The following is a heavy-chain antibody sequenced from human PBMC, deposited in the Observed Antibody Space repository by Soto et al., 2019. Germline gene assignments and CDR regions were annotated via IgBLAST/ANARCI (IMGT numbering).Heavy chain of an antibody. CDR2: INPSGGST. CDR3: ARAGMRKLAVAFDY. D-gene: IGHD6-19*01. Sequence: CASVKVSCKASGYTFTIYYMHCVLQSPGQGLEWMGIINPSGGSTSYAQKFQGRVTMTRDTSTSTVYMELSSLRSEDTAVYYCARAGMRKLAVAFDYWGQGTLVTVSS. J-gene: IGHJ4*02. CDR1: GYTFTIYY. V-gene: IGHV1-46*01.